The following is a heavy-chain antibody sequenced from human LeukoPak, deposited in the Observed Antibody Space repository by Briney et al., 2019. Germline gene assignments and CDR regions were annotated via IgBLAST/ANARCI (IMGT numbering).Heavy chain of an antibody. J-gene: IGHJ3*02. D-gene: IGHD6-13*01. Sequence: GESLKISCKGSGYSFTTYWIGWVRQMPGKGLEWMGIIYPGDSDTRYSPSFQGQVTISADKSISTAYLQWSSLEASDTAIYYCARARVVAAGSAFNIWGQGTMVTASS. CDR2: IYPGDSDT. CDR3: ARARVVAAGSAFNI. V-gene: IGHV5-51*01. CDR1: GYSFTTYW.